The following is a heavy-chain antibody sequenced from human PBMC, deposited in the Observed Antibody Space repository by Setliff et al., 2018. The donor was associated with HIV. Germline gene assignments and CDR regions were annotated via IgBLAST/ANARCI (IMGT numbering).Heavy chain of an antibody. CDR1: GFFFSRHV. V-gene: IGHV3-15*05. CDR2: IKSATDGTAT. CDR3: TTGVLPQLYDVVGGDS. Sequence: NPGGSLRLSCEGSGFFFSRHVMSWVRQAPGKGLEWVGRIKSATDGTATDYAVPVKGRFTISRNDSTNTLFLQMNGLEVEDTGVYYCTTGVLPQLYDVVGGDSWGQGTLVTVSS. D-gene: IGHD3-16*01. J-gene: IGHJ5*01.